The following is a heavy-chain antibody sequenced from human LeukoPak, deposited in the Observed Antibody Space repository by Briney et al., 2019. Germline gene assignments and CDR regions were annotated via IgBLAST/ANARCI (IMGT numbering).Heavy chain of an antibody. V-gene: IGHV4-59*01. CDR3: AREDPQTRVPEGMDV. D-gene: IGHD4/OR15-4a*01. Sequence: SETLSLTCTVSGGSISYYWSWIRQSPGTGPEWIGYIYYSGTTNYNPSLKSRVTISVDTSKNQFSLQLRSVTAADSAVYYCAREDPQTRVPEGMDVWGQGTTVTVSS. J-gene: IGHJ6*02. CDR2: IYYSGTT. CDR1: GGSISYY.